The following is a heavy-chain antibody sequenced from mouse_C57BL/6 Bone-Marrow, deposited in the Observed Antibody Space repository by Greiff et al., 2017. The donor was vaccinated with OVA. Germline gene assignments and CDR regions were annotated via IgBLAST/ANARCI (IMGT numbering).Heavy chain of an antibody. Sequence: VQLKQSGPVLVKPGASVKMSCKASGYTFTDYYMNWVKQSHGKSLEWIGVINPYNGGTSYNQKFKGKATLTVDKSSSTAYMELNSLTSEDSAVYYCARRVLRRRHYFDYWGQGTTLTVSS. J-gene: IGHJ2*01. CDR1: GYTFTDYY. D-gene: IGHD2-12*01. CDR2: INPYNGGT. V-gene: IGHV1-19*01. CDR3: ARRVLRRRHYFDY.